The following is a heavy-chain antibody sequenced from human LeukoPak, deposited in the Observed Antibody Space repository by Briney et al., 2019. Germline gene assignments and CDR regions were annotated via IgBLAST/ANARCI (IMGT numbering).Heavy chain of an antibody. CDR3: ARDLSRATLDY. J-gene: IGHJ4*02. CDR1: GGSFSGYY. D-gene: IGHD1-26*01. CDR2: INHSGST. Sequence: KPSETLSLTCAVYGGSFSGYYWSWIRQPPGKGLEWIGEINHSGSTNYNPSLKSRVTISVDTSKNQFSLKLSSVTAADTAVYYSARDLSRATLDYWGPGTLVTVSS. V-gene: IGHV4-34*01.